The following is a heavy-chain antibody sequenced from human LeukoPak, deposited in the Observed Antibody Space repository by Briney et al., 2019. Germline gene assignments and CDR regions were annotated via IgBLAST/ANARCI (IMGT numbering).Heavy chain of an antibody. Sequence: PSETLSLTCTVSGGSISSYYWSWIRQPPGKGPEWIRYLFYSGSTNYNPSLKSRVTISVDTSKNQFSLKLSSVTAADTAVYYCARARGYCSRTSCYYFDYWGQGTLVTVSS. V-gene: IGHV4-59*01. J-gene: IGHJ4*02. CDR1: GGSISSYY. D-gene: IGHD2-2*01. CDR2: LFYSGST. CDR3: ARARGYCSRTSCYYFDY.